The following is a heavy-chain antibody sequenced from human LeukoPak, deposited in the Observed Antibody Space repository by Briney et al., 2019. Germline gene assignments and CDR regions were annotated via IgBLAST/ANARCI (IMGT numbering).Heavy chain of an antibody. CDR2: ISAYNGNT. Sequence: ASVKVSCKASGYTFTSYGISWVRQAPGQGLEWVGWISAYNGNTNYAQKLQGRVTMTTDTSTSTAYMELRSLRSDDTAVYYCAREERGYSGYGDWFDPWGQGTLVTVSS. D-gene: IGHD5-12*01. V-gene: IGHV1-18*01. CDR1: GYTFTSYG. J-gene: IGHJ5*02. CDR3: AREERGYSGYGDWFDP.